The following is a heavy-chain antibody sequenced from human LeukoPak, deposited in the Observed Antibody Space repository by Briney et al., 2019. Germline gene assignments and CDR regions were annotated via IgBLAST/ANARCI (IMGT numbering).Heavy chain of an antibody. J-gene: IGHJ4*02. CDR1: GFTFRYAY. Sequence: KPGGSLRLSRAAPGFTFRYAYLNWVRQAPGKGPGWVGRIKSKGDGGTTDYAAPVKGRFTISRDDSKNMLYLQMNSLTTEDTAVYYCTTVTMVREINWGQGTLVTVSS. CDR3: TTVTMVREIN. V-gene: IGHV3-15*01. D-gene: IGHD3-10*01. CDR2: IKSKGDGGTT.